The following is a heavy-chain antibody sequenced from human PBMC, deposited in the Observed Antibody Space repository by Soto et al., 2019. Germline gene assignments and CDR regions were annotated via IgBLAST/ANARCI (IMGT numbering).Heavy chain of an antibody. CDR3: ARVPSSLLAAGKLFDY. V-gene: IGHV1-69*02. Sequence: QVQLVQSGAEVKKPGSSVKVSCKASGGTFSSYTISWVRQAPGQGLEWMGRIIPILGIANYAQKFQGRVTSTADKSTSTAYMELSSLRSEDTAVYYCARVPSSLLAAGKLFDYWGQGTLVTVSS. D-gene: IGHD6-13*01. CDR2: IIPILGIA. J-gene: IGHJ4*02. CDR1: GGTFSSYT.